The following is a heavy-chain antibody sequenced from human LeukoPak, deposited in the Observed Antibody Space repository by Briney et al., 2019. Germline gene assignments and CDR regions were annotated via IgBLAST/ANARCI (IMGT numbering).Heavy chain of an antibody. CDR3: ARAVRGDCSTGTCYSWFDP. J-gene: IGHJ5*02. Sequence: ASVKVSCKASGDTFSRYGITWLRQAPGQGPEWMGWISPKNAKTDSAQNLQGRVSMTTDTSTSTAYMGLRRLRSDDTAVYYCARAVRGDCSTGTCYSWFDPWGQGTLVTVSS. V-gene: IGHV1-18*01. CDR2: ISPKNAKT. CDR1: GDTFSRYG. D-gene: IGHD2-15*01.